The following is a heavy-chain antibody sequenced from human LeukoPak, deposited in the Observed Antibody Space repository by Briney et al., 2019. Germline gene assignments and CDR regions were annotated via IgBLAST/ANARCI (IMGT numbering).Heavy chain of an antibody. J-gene: IGHJ4*02. CDR2: IIPILGTA. D-gene: IGHD3-9*01. Sequence: SLNATCKASGGTFSSYAISWVRPAPGQGLEWMGGIIPILGTANYAQKFQGRVTITADESTSTAHMELSSLRSEDTAVYYCARDFDWLLAVYWGQGTLVSVSS. CDR3: ARDFDWLLAVY. V-gene: IGHV1-69*01. CDR1: GGTFSSYA.